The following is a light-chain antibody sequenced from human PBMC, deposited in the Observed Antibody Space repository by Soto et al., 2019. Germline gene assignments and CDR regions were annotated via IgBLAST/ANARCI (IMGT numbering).Light chain of an antibody. CDR2: KAS. CDR3: QQYNSLYT. J-gene: IGKJ2*01. CDR1: QSISSW. Sequence: DIQMTQSPSTLSASVGDRVTITCRASQSISSWLAWYQQKPGKAPKLLIYKASSLERAVTSRLSASGSGTKFTHTISSLQPEDFATYFSQQYNSLYTFGQETKLDIK. V-gene: IGKV1-5*03.